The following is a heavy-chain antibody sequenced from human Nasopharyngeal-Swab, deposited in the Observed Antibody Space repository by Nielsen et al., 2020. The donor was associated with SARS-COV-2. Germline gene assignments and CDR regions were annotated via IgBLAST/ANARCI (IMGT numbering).Heavy chain of an antibody. V-gene: IGHV1-8*01. Sequence: ASVKVSCKASGYNFIDFDINWVRQATGQGLEWTGGMSPNSGNTGYAEKFEGRVTMTRNIATNTAYMELTSLGFEDTAVYYCARGLGAPSSIWHWGPGTHVSVSS. J-gene: IGHJ1*01. CDR1: GYNFIDFD. D-gene: IGHD1-26*01. CDR3: ARGLGAPSSIWH. CDR2: MSPNSGNT.